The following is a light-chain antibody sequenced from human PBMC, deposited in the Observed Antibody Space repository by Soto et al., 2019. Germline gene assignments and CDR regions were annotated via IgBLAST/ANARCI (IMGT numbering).Light chain of an antibody. V-gene: IGLV1-51*01. J-gene: IGLJ2*01. CDR3: GSWDTSLSGIT. CDR1: SSNIGNNY. Sequence: QSVLTQPPSVSAAPGQKVTISCSGSSSNIGNNYVSWYQQLPGTAPKLLIYDNNKRPSGIPDRFSGSKSGTSATLGISGLQTGDEADYYCGSWDTSLSGITFGGGTKVTVL. CDR2: DNN.